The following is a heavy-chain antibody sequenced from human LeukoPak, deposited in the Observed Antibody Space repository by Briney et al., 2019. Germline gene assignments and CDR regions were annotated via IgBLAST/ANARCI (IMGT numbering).Heavy chain of an antibody. CDR2: ISYDGSNK. V-gene: IGHV3-30-3*01. Sequence: GGSLRLSCAASGFTFSSYAMHWVRQAPGKGLEWVAVISYDGSNKYYADSVKGRFTISRDNSKNTLYLQMNSLRAEDTAVYYCARDAADYSSGWYTPDYWGQGTLVTVSS. CDR1: GFTFSSYA. CDR3: ARDAADYSSGWYTPDY. D-gene: IGHD6-19*01. J-gene: IGHJ4*02.